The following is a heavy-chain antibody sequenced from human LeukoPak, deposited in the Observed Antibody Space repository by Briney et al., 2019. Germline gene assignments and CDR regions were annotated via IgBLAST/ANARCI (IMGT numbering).Heavy chain of an antibody. D-gene: IGHD5-12*01. CDR2: IYTSGST. CDR1: GGSISSYY. CDR3: ARGYSGYSYYYMDV. V-gene: IGHV4-4*07. Sequence: SETLSLTCTVSGGSISSYYWSWIRQPAGKGLEWIGRIYTSGSTTYNPSLKSRVTMSVDTSKNQFSLKLSSVTAADTAVYYCARGYSGYSYYYMDVWGKGTTVTISS. J-gene: IGHJ6*03.